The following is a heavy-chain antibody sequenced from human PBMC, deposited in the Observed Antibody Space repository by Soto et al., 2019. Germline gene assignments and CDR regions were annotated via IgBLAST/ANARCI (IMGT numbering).Heavy chain of an antibody. Sequence: ASVKVSCKASGYTFTGYYMHWVRQAPGQGLEWMGWINPNSGGTNYAQKFQGWVTMTRDTSISTAYMELSRLRSDDTAVYYCAGFRGYFLSPPKPRFDVFYIWAQGTRV. CDR1: GYTFTGYY. CDR3: AGFRGYFLSPPKPRFDVFYI. CDR2: INPNSGGT. J-gene: IGHJ3*02. D-gene: IGHD5-12*01. V-gene: IGHV1-2*04.